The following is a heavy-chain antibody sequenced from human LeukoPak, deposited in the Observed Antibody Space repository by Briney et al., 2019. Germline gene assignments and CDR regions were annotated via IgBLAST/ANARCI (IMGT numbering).Heavy chain of an antibody. V-gene: IGHV1-18*01. CDR3: ARVNSSGWSYYYYGMDV. D-gene: IGHD6-19*01. J-gene: IGHJ6*02. CDR2: ISAYNGNT. Sequence: ASVKVSCKASGYTFTSYGISWVRQAPGQGLEWMGWISAYNGNTNYAQKLQGRVTMTTDTSTSTAYMELRSPRSDDTAVYYCARVNSSGWSYYYYGMDVWGQGTTVTVSS. CDR1: GYTFTSYG.